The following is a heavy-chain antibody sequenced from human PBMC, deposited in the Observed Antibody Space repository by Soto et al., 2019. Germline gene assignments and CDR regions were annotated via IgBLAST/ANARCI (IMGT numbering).Heavy chain of an antibody. CDR1: GGSISSGGYS. CDR3: ARASHYDFWSGYSLYYFDY. CDR2: IYHSGST. Sequence: SETLSLTCAVSGGSISSGGYSWSWIRQPPGKGLEWIGYIYHSGSTYYNPSLKSRVTISVDRSKNQFSLKLSSVTAADTAVYYCARASHYDFWSGYSLYYFDYWGQGTLVTVSS. V-gene: IGHV4-30-2*01. J-gene: IGHJ4*02. D-gene: IGHD3-3*01.